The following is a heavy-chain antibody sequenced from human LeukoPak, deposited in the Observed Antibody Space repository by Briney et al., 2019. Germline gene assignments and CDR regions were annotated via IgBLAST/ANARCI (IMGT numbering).Heavy chain of an antibody. V-gene: IGHV4-59*01. CDR2: IYYSGST. CDR1: GGSISSYY. D-gene: IGHD6-19*01. J-gene: IGHJ5*02. CDR3: ARDRPIRGSGWYFRFDP. Sequence: SETLSLTCTVSGGSISSYYWSWIRQPPGKGLEWIGYIYYSGSTNYNPSLKSRVTISVDTSKNQFSLKLSSVTAADTALYYCARDRPIRGSGWYFRFDPWGQGTLVTVSS.